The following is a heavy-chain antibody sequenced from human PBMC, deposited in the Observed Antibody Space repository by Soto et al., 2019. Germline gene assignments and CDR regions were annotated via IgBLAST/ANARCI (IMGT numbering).Heavy chain of an antibody. J-gene: IGHJ4*02. CDR2: ISGSGGST. D-gene: IGHD3-10*01. CDR1: GFTFSSYA. CDR3: AKDRAPVVLRGEDY. V-gene: IGHV3-23*01. Sequence: GGSLRLSCAASGFTFSSYAMNWVRQAPGKGLEWVSAISGSGGSTYYADSVKGRFTISRDNSKNTLYLQMNSLKAEDTAVYYCAKDRAPVVLRGEDYWGQGTLVTVSS.